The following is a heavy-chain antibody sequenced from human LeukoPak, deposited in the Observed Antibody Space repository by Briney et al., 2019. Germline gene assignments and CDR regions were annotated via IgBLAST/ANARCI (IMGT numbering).Heavy chain of an antibody. V-gene: IGHV3-7*01. CDR1: GFTFNSYG. J-gene: IGHJ6*03. CDR3: TRDAPYGDPSYYYMDV. CDR2: IKQDGSDI. D-gene: IGHD4-17*01. Sequence: GGSLRLSCEASGFTFNSYGVHWVRQAPGKGLEWVANIKQDGSDIYYLGSVRGRFTISRDNAMNSLYLQMNSLRAEDTAVYYCTRDAPYGDPSYYYMDVWGKGTTVTVSS.